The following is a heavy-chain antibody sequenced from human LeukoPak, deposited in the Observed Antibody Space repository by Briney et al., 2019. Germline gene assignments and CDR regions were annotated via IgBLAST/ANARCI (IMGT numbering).Heavy chain of an antibody. J-gene: IGHJ5*02. CDR1: GYTFTSYD. CDR3: ARDNYDILTGYSWFDP. Sequence: ASVKVSCKAPGYTFTSYDINWVRQATGQGLEWMGWMNPNSGNTGYAQKFQGRVTMTRNTSISTAYMELSSLRSEDTAVYYCARDNYDILTGYSWFDPWGQGTLVTVSS. CDR2: MNPNSGNT. V-gene: IGHV1-8*01. D-gene: IGHD3-9*01.